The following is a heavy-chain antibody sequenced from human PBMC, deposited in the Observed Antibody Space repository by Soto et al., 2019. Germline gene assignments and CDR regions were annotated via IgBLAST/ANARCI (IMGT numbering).Heavy chain of an antibody. D-gene: IGHD3-3*01. J-gene: IGHJ4*02. CDR1: GFTFSSYA. CDR3: AKLGSDFWSGYYGDY. CDR2: ISGSGGST. V-gene: IGHV3-23*01. Sequence: PGGSLRLSCAASGFTFSSYAMSWVRQAPGKGLQWVSAISGSGGSTYYADSVKGRFTISRDNSKNTLYLQMNSLRAEDTAVYYCAKLGSDFWSGYYGDYWGQGTLVTVSS.